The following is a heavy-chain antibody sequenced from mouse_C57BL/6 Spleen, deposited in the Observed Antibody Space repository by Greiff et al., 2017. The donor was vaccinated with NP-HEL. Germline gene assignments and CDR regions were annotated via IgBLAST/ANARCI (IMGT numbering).Heavy chain of an antibody. CDR3: AKSPYSNYEDYAMDY. J-gene: IGHJ4*01. CDR2: IWRGGST. Sequence: QVHVKQSGPGLVQPSQSLSITCTVSGFSLTSYGVHWVRQSPGKGLEWLGVIWRGGSTDYNAAFMSRLSITKDNSKSQVFFKMNSLQADDTAIYYCAKSPYSNYEDYAMDYWGQGTSVTVSS. V-gene: IGHV2-5*01. CDR1: GFSLTSYG. D-gene: IGHD2-5*01.